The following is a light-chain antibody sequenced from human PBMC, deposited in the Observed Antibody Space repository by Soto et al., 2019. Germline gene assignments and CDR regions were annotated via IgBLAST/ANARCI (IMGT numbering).Light chain of an antibody. V-gene: IGKV3-20*01. CDR3: QQYGTSPFT. J-gene: IGKJ4*01. CDR2: GGS. CDR1: QSVGTS. Sequence: EVVLTQSPDTLSLSPGERATLSCRASQSVGTSLAWYQQKPGQAPRLLIYGGSIRATGIPDRFGGSGSGTCFTLTVRRVEPEDFAVYHCQQYGTSPFTFGGGTKIEMK.